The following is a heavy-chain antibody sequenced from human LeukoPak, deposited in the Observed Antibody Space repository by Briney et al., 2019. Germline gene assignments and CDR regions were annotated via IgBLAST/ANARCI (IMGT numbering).Heavy chain of an antibody. Sequence: ASVKVSCKASGYTFTSYAIHWVRQAPGQRLEWMGWINAGNGNTEYSQRFQGRVTVTRDTSASTAYTELSSLRSEDTAVFYCARAGWSGLDYWGQGTLVTVSS. D-gene: IGHD3-3*01. CDR1: GYTFTSYA. CDR2: INAGNGNT. J-gene: IGHJ4*02. V-gene: IGHV1-3*01. CDR3: ARAGWSGLDY.